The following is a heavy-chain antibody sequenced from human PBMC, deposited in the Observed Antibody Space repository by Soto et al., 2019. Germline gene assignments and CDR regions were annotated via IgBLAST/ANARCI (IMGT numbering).Heavy chain of an antibody. CDR1: GFTFTTFA. D-gene: IGHD7-27*01. J-gene: IGHJ4*02. CDR3: AKEVSLGSTVDLGY. V-gene: IGHV3-23*01. Sequence: GGSLRLSCAASGFTFTTFAMSWVRQSPGKGLEWVSTISGSGGSTYYADAVKGRFTISRDNSMGTLYLQMKSLRVEDTAIYYCAKEVSLGSTVDLGYWGQGTLVTVSS. CDR2: ISGSGGST.